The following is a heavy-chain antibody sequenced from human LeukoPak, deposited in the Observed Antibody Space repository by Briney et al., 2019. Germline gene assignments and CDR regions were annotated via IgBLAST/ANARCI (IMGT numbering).Heavy chain of an antibody. D-gene: IGHD3-22*01. CDR1: GFTFSNYW. CDR3: ARDLGQYYDTSDNWFDP. Sequence: QPGGSLRLSCAASGFTFSNYWMHWVRQAPGKGLVWVSCINSDGINTSYADSVKGRFTISRDNAKNTLNLQMSSLRAEDTAVYYCARDLGQYYDTSDNWFDPWGQGTLVTVSS. V-gene: IGHV3-74*01. J-gene: IGHJ5*02. CDR2: INSDGINT.